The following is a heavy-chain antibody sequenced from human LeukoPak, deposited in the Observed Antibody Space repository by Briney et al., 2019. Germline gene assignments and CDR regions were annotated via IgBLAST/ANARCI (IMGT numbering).Heavy chain of an antibody. Sequence: GRSLRLSCAASGFTFSSYAMHWVRQAPGKGLEWVAVISYDGSNKYYADSVKGRFTISRDNSKNTLYLQMNSLRAEDTAVYYCARDPPRSLKRAFDIWGQGTMVTVSS. CDR1: GFTFSSYA. J-gene: IGHJ3*02. CDR3: ARDPPRSLKRAFDI. V-gene: IGHV3-30*14. CDR2: ISYDGSNK.